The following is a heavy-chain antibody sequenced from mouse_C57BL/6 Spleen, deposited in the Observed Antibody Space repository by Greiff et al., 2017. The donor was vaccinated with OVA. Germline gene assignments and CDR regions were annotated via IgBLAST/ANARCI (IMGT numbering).Heavy chain of an antibody. CDR2: ISDGGSYT. V-gene: IGHV5-4*01. CDR1: GFTFSSYA. J-gene: IGHJ2*01. D-gene: IGHD2-5*01. CDR3: ARAYYSNYGYFDY. Sequence: EVQLVESGGGLVKPGGSLKLSCAASGFTFSSYAMSWVRQTPEKRLEWVATISDGGSYTYYPDNVKGRFTISRDNAKNNPYLQMSHLKSEDTAMYYCARAYYSNYGYFDYWGQGTTLTVSS.